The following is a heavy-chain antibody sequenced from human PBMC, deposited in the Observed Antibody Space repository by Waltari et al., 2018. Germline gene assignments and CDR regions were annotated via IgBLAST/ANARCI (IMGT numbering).Heavy chain of an antibody. CDR3: ARDLALSQWLRSYYYYYGMDV. Sequence: QVQLVQSGAEVKKPGASVKVSCKASGYTFTSYDINWVRQATGKGLEWMGWMNPNSGNTGYAQKFQGRVTMTRNTSISTAYMELSSLRSEDTAVYYCARDLALSQWLRSYYYYYGMDVWGQGTTVTVSS. J-gene: IGHJ6*02. D-gene: IGHD5-12*01. CDR2: MNPNSGNT. V-gene: IGHV1-8*01. CDR1: GYTFTSYD.